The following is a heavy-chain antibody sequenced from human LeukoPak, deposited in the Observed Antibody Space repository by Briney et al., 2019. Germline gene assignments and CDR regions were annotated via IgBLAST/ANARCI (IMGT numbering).Heavy chain of an antibody. CDR1: GFTFDDYA. J-gene: IGHJ4*02. D-gene: IGHD3-10*01. CDR2: ISWNSGSI. Sequence: PGGSLRLSCAASGFTFDDYAMHWVRQAPGKGLEWVSGISWNSGSIGYADSVKGRFTISRDNAKNSLYLQMNSLRAEDTAVYYCAKDRSELWFGELLFDYWGQGTLVTVSS. V-gene: IGHV3-9*01. CDR3: AKDRSELWFGELLFDY.